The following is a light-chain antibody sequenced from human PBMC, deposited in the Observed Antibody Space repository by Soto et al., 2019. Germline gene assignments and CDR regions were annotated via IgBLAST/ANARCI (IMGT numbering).Light chain of an antibody. CDR3: SSYAGSNNFV. V-gene: IGLV2-8*01. CDR2: EVN. Sequence: LSQPPSASGSPRQSVTISCTGTSSDIGGYNYVSWYQHHPGKAPELIIYEVNKRPSGVPGRFSGSKPGNTASLTVSRLQTEDEADYYCSSYAGSNNFVFGTGTKVTVL. CDR1: SSDIGGYNY. J-gene: IGLJ1*01.